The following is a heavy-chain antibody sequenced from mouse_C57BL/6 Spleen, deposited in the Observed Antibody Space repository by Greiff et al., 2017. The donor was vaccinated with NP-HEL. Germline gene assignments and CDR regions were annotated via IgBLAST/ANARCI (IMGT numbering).Heavy chain of an antibody. CDR1: GFTFSDYG. CDR2: ISSGSGTI. D-gene: IGHD4-1*02. J-gene: IGHJ2*01. Sequence: EVQLVESGGGLVKPGGSLKLSCAASGFTFSDYGMHWVRQAPEKGLEWVAYISSGSGTIYYADTVKGRFTISRDNAKNTLFLQLTSLRSEDTAMYYCASLSTGDYFDYWGQGTTRTVSS. CDR3: ASLSTGDYFDY. V-gene: IGHV5-17*01.